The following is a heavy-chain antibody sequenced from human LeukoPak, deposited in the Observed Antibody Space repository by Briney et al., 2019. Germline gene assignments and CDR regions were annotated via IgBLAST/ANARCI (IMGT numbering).Heavy chain of an antibody. V-gene: IGHV1-69*05. D-gene: IGHD4-23*01. CDR3: ARVGGNDYYYYMDV. J-gene: IGHJ6*03. CDR2: IIPILGTA. Sequence: ASVKVSCKASGATFSSYAISWVRQAPGQGLEWMGGIIPILGTANYAQKFQGRVTITTDESTSTAYMELSSLRSEDTAVYYCARVGGNDYYYYMDVWGKGTTVTVSS. CDR1: GATFSSYA.